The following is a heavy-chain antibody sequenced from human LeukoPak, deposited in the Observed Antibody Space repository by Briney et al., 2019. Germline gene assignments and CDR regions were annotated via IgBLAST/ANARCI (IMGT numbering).Heavy chain of an antibody. V-gene: IGHV4-30-2*01. Sequence: SQTLSLTCAVSGGSISSGDYSWSWIRQPPGKGLEWIGYIYHSGSTYYNPSLKSRVTISVDRSKNQFSLKLSSVTAADTAVYYCARGGLRVSGIFGVVTRPYYYFDYWGQGTLVTVPS. J-gene: IGHJ4*02. D-gene: IGHD3-3*01. CDR1: GGSISSGDYS. CDR3: ARGGLRVSGIFGVVTRPYYYFDY. CDR2: IYHSGST.